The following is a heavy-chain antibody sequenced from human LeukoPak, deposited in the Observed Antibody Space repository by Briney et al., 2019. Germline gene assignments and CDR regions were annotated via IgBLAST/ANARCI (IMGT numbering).Heavy chain of an antibody. D-gene: IGHD4-17*01. J-gene: IGHJ4*02. Sequence: GTPLKISCQGSGYSFTSHWISWVRQLPGKGLEWMGRTDPTDSYTTYRPSFQGHVAISVDKSINTAYLQGHSLRASDTAVYYCGRHDRYGDIEYWGQGNPVAVTS. V-gene: IGHV5-10-1*01. CDR2: TDPTDSYT. CDR1: GYSFTSHW. CDR3: GRHDRYGDIEY.